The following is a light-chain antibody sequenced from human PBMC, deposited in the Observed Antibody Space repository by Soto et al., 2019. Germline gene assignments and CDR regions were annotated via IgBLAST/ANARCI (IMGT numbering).Light chain of an antibody. CDR2: GAS. J-gene: IGKJ4*01. Sequence: EIVMTQSPATLSVSPGERATLSCRASQGVSSNLAWYQQKLCQAPRLLIYGASTRATGIPVRFSGSGSGTEFTLIISSLQSEDFAVYFCQQYNNWPPLFGGGTKVEIK. CDR3: QQYNNWPPL. V-gene: IGKV3-15*01. CDR1: QGVSSN.